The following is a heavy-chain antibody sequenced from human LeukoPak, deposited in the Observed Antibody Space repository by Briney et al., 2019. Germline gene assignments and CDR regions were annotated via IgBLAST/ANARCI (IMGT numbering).Heavy chain of an antibody. Sequence: GGSLRLSCAASGFTFSSYWVSWVRQAPGKGLEWVANIKQDGSEKHYVDSVKGRFTISRDNAKNSLYLQMNSLRAEDTAVYYCARDAAVQQLGYYYYYMDVWGKGTTVTVSS. D-gene: IGHD6-13*01. CDR2: IKQDGSEK. J-gene: IGHJ6*03. CDR1: GFTFSSYW. CDR3: ARDAAVQQLGYYYYYMDV. V-gene: IGHV3-7*01.